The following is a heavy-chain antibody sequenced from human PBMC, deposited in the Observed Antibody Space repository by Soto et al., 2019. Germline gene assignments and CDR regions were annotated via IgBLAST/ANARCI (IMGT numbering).Heavy chain of an antibody. CDR2: ISYDGSNK. V-gene: IGHV3-30-3*01. CDR3: ARALYPIVVVVAATPE. J-gene: IGHJ4*02. D-gene: IGHD2-15*01. Sequence: PGGSLRLSCAASVFTFGSYAMHWVRQAPGKGLEWVAVISYDGSNKYYADSVKGRFTISRDNSKNTLYLQMNSLRAEDTAVYYCARALYPIVVVVAATPEWGQGTLVTVSS. CDR1: VFTFGSYA.